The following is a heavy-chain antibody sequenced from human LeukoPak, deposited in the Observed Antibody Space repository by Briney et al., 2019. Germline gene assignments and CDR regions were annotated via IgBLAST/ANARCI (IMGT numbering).Heavy chain of an antibody. V-gene: IGHV3-23*01. CDR1: GFTFSTYP. CDR2: ISSGGTDT. CDR3: VKDSVRGYSGYGNDGFEI. J-gene: IGHJ3*02. D-gene: IGHD5-12*01. Sequence: GGSLRLSCAASGFTFSTYPISCVRQAPGKGLEWVSAISSGGTDTYYADSVKGRFTISRDNSKNTLYLQMNSLRAEDTAVYYCVKDSVRGYSGYGNDGFEIWGQGTMVTVSS.